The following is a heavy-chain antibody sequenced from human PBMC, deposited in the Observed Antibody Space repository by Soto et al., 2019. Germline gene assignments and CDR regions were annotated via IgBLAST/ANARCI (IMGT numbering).Heavy chain of an antibody. CDR3: ARDSPHIVLLAYFFDY. Sequence: QVQLVESGGGVVQPGRSLRLSCGASGFTFSRYDMHWVRQAPGKGLEWVAAMSDDGSNAYYGDSVKGRFTISRDNSKNTLFLQMNSLRPEDTAVYYCARDSPHIVLLAYFFDYWGQGTLVTVSS. D-gene: IGHD2-8*01. CDR2: MSDDGSNA. CDR1: GFTFSRYD. V-gene: IGHV3-30-3*01. J-gene: IGHJ4*02.